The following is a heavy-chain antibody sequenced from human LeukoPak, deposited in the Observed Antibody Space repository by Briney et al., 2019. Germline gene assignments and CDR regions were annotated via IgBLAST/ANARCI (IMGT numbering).Heavy chain of an antibody. CDR2: ILACGTDT. Sequence: NPGGSLRLSCAASVFTFSTYTMNWVRQAPGKGLEWVSSILACGTDTFYADSVRGRFPICGDDAKNSLYLELNSLRADDTAVYYCARVYGASRDYWGEGTLVT. CDR3: ARVYGASRDY. V-gene: IGHV3-21*01. CDR1: VFTFSTYT. J-gene: IGHJ4*02. D-gene: IGHD3-16*01.